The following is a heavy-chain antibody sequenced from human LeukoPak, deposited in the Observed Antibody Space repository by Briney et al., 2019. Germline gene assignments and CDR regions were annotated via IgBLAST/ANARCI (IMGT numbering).Heavy chain of an antibody. Sequence: GGSLRLSCAVSGITLSNYGMTWVRQAPGKGLEWVAGISDSGGRTNYADSVKGRFTISGDNPKNTLYLQMNSLRAEDTAVYFCAKRGVVIRVILVGFHKEAYYFDSWGQGALVTVSS. CDR2: ISDSGGRT. CDR1: GITLSNYG. V-gene: IGHV3-23*01. D-gene: IGHD3-22*01. J-gene: IGHJ4*02. CDR3: AKRGVVIRVILVGFHKEAYYFDS.